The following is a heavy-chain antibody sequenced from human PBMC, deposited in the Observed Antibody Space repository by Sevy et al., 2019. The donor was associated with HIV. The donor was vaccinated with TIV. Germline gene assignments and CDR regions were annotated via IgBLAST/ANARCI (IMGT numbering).Heavy chain of an antibody. Sequence: GGSLRLSCAASGLTFSSYALSWVRQAPGKGLEWVSAISGSGGSTYYADPVKGRFTITRDNSKNTLYLQMNSLRAEDTAVYYCAKDLKGAVAGNFFYWGQGTLVTVSS. J-gene: IGHJ4*02. D-gene: IGHD6-19*01. CDR1: GLTFSSYA. CDR2: ISGSGGST. V-gene: IGHV3-23*01. CDR3: AKDLKGAVAGNFFY.